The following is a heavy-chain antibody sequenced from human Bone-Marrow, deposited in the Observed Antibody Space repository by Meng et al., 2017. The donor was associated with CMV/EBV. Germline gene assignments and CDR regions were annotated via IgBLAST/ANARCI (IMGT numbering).Heavy chain of an antibody. Sequence: GESLKISCAASGFTFSSYSMNWDRQAPGKGLEWVSSISSSSSYIYYADSVKGRFTISRDNAKNSLYLQMNSLRAEDTAVYYCARGRRWFGELLHDYWGQGTLVTVSS. CDR2: ISSSSSYI. D-gene: IGHD3-10*01. V-gene: IGHV3-21*01. CDR1: GFTFSSYS. J-gene: IGHJ4*02. CDR3: ARGRRWFGELLHDY.